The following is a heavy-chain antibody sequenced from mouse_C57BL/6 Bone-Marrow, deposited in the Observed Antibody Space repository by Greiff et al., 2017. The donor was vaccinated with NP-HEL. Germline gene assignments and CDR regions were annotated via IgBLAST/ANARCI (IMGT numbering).Heavy chain of an antibody. CDR1: GYTFTSYT. Sequence: QVQLQQSGAELARPGASVKMSCKASGYTFTSYTMHWVKQRPGQGLEWIGYINPSSGYTKYNQKFKDKATLTADKSSSTAYMQLSSLTSEDSAVDYCAKYDYENWGQGTTLTVSS. J-gene: IGHJ2*01. CDR3: AKYDYEN. D-gene: IGHD2-4*01. CDR2: INPSSGYT. V-gene: IGHV1-4*01.